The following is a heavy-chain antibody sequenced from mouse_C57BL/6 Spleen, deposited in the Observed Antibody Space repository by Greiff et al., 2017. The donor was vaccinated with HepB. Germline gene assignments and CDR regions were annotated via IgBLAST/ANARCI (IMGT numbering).Heavy chain of an antibody. CDR2: ISSGSSTI. CDR3: ARESPAWFAY. V-gene: IGHV5-17*01. Sequence: EVMLVESGGGLVKPGGSLKLSCAASGFTFSDYGMHWVRQAPEKGLEWVAYISSGSSTIYYADTVKGRFTISRDNAKNTLFLQMTSLRSEDPAMYYCARESPAWFAYWGQGTLVTVSA. CDR1: GFTFSDYG. J-gene: IGHJ3*01.